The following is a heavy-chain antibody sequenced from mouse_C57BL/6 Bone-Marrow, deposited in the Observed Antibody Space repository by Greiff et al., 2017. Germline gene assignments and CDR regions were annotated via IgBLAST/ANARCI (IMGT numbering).Heavy chain of an antibody. V-gene: IGHV14-4*01. CDR2: IDPENGDT. CDR1: GYNITDDY. CDR3: TIYDGYSWFAY. D-gene: IGHD2-3*01. J-gene: IGHJ3*01. Sequence: VQLQQSGAELVRPGASVKLSCTASGYNITDDYMHWVKQRPEPGLEWIGRIDPENGDTEYDSKFQGKATITADTSSNTAYLQLSSLTSEDTAVYYCTIYDGYSWFAYWGQGTLGTVSA.